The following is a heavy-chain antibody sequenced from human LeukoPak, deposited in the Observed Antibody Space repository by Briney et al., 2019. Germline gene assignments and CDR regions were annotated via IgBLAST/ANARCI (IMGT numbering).Heavy chain of an antibody. CDR1: GGSISSSNW. CDR3: EIWFGEPILLDYYGMDV. Sequence: SETLSLTCAVSGGSISSSNWWSWVRQPPGKGLEWIGEIYHSGSTNYNPSLKSRVTISVDKSKNQFSLKLSSVTAADTAVYYCEIWFGEPILLDYYGMDVWGQGTTVTVSS. D-gene: IGHD3-10*01. CDR2: IYHSGST. V-gene: IGHV4-4*02. J-gene: IGHJ6*02.